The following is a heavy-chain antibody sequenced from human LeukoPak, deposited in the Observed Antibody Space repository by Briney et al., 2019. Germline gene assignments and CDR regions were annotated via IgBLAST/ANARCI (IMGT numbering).Heavy chain of an antibody. J-gene: IGHJ4*02. CDR3: ARDAEMATSPRPRPGFDY. Sequence: GASVKVSCKVSGYTLTELSMHWVRQAPGKGLEWMGGFDPEDGETSYAQKFQGRVTITADESTSTAYMELSSLRSEDTAVYYCARDAEMATSPRPRPGFDYWGQGTLVTVSS. CDR1: GYTLTELS. V-gene: IGHV1-24*01. D-gene: IGHD5-24*01. CDR2: FDPEDGET.